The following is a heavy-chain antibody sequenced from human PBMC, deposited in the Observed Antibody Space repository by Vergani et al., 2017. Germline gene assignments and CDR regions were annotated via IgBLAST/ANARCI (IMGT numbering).Heavy chain of an antibody. D-gene: IGHD6-19*01. CDR2: INPSGGST. Sequence: QVQLVQSGAEVKKPGASVKVSCKASGYTFTSYYMHWVRQAPGQGLEWMGIINPSGGSTSYAQKFQGRVTMTRDTSTSTVYMELSSLRSEDTAVYYCARHRSLGSSGWTGDWFDPWGQGTLVTVSS. V-gene: IGHV1-46*01. CDR1: GYTFTSYY. J-gene: IGHJ5*02. CDR3: ARHRSLGSSGWTGDWFDP.